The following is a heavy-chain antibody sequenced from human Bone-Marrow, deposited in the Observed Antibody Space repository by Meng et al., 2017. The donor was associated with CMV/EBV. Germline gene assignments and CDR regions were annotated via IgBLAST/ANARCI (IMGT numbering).Heavy chain of an antibody. V-gene: IGHV3-64*02. CDR3: ARAETYGSSFWDPFFDY. Sequence: FTFSSDAIHWVRQAPGNGLEYVSANSSNGGSTYYADCVKDRFTISRENSKNTLYLQMDRLRAEDMAVYYCARAETYGSSFWDPFFDYWGQGTLVTVSS. J-gene: IGHJ4*02. D-gene: IGHD6-6*01. CDR1: FTFSSDA. CDR2: NSSNGGST.